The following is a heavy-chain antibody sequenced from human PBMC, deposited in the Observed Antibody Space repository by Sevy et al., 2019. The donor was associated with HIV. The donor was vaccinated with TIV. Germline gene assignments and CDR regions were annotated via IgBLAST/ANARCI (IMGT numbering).Heavy chain of an antibody. CDR1: GGSISTYY. J-gene: IGHJ4*02. D-gene: IGHD4-17*01. Sequence: SETLSLTCTVSGGSISTYYWSWIRRPPGKGLEWIGYIYYSGSTNYSPSLKSRVTISVDTSKNQFSLKLSSVTAADTAVYYCASGAYDYGGNRLDYWGQGTLVTVSS. CDR3: ASGAYDYGGNRLDY. V-gene: IGHV4-59*01. CDR2: IYYSGST.